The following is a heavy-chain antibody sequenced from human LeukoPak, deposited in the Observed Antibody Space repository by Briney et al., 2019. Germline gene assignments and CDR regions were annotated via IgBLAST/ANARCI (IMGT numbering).Heavy chain of an antibody. CDR3: ARGAMNCSSTSCYVSHFDY. J-gene: IGHJ4*02. V-gene: IGHV4-34*01. CDR2: INHSGST. D-gene: IGHD2-2*01. Sequence: PPETLSLTCAVYGGSFSGYYWSWIRQPPGKGLEWIGEINHSGSTNYNPSLKSRVTISVDTSKNQFSLKLSSVTAADTAVYYCARGAMNCSSTSCYVSHFDYWGQGTLVTVSS. CDR1: GGSFSGYY.